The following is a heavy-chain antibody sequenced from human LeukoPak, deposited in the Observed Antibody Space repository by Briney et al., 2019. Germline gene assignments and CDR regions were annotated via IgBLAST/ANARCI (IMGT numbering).Heavy chain of an antibody. D-gene: IGHD1-14*01. CDR2: INPNSGGT. J-gene: IGHJ6*02. Sequence: ASVKVSCKASGYTFTGYYMHWVRQAPGQGLEWMGWINPNSGGTNYAQKFQGWVTMTRDTSISTAYMELSRLRSDDTAVYYCARRAPEGYYYGMDVWGQGTTVTVSS. CDR3: ARRAPEGYYYGMDV. CDR1: GYTFTGYY. V-gene: IGHV1-2*04.